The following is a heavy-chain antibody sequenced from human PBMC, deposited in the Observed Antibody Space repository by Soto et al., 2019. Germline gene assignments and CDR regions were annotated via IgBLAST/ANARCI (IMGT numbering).Heavy chain of an antibody. V-gene: IGHV3-21*01. CDR2: ISSTSSYT. Sequence: PXVSLLLSCAASGFTFSSYAMNWVRQTQEKGLEWVSSISSTSSYTHYSDSVKGRFTISRDNANNSLFLQMNSLRAEDTATYYCARDLALAGNYWGQGVLVTVSS. J-gene: IGHJ4*02. CDR3: ARDLALAGNY. CDR1: GFTFSSYA. D-gene: IGHD6-19*01.